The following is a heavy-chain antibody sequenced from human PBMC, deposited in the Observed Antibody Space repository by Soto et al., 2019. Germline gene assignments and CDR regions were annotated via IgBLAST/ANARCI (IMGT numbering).Heavy chain of an antibody. Sequence: QVTLKESGPVLVNPTETLTLTCTVSGFSLSNARMGVSWIRQPPGKALEWLAHIFSNDEKSYSTSLKSRLTISKDTSKSQVVLTMTNMDPVDTATYYCARNRIAVAGTVPYGMDVWGQGTTVTVSS. CDR1: GFSLSNARMG. V-gene: IGHV2-26*01. CDR3: ARNRIAVAGTVPYGMDV. J-gene: IGHJ6*02. CDR2: IFSNDEK. D-gene: IGHD6-19*01.